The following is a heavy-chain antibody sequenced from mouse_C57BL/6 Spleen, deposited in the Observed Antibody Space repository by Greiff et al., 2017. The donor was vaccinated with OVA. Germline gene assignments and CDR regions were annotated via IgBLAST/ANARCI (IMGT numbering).Heavy chain of an antibody. Sequence: QVQLQQSGPGLVAPSQSLSITCTVSGFSLTSYGVHWVRQPPGKGLEWLVVIWSDGSTTYNSALKSRLSISKDNSKSQVFLKMNSLQTDDTAMYYCARHEDGYYAMDYWGQGTSVTVSS. V-gene: IGHV2-6-1*01. D-gene: IGHD2-3*01. CDR1: GFSLTSYG. J-gene: IGHJ4*01. CDR2: IWSDGST. CDR3: ARHEDGYYAMDY.